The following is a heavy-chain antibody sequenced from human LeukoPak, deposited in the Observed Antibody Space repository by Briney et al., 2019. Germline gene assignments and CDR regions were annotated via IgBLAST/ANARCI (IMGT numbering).Heavy chain of an antibody. Sequence: GGSLRLSCAASGFTFSSYGMHWVRQAPGKGLEWVAFIQYDGSKKYYADSVKGRFTISRDNSKNTLYLQMSSLRAEDTAVYYCAKDRWQLLVPYYFDYWGQGTLVTVSS. V-gene: IGHV3-30*02. D-gene: IGHD6-13*01. CDR3: AKDRWQLLVPYYFDY. CDR1: GFTFSSYG. J-gene: IGHJ4*02. CDR2: IQYDGSKK.